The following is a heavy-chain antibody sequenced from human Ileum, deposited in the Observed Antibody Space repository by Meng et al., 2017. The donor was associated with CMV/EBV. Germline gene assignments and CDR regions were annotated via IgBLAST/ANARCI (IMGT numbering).Heavy chain of an antibody. CDR2: ISAYSGNT. D-gene: IGHD7-27*01. V-gene: IGHV1-18*01. Sequence: VSGKAVGETFSGYGSCGVGQAAGQGREWMGWISAYSGNTNYAQNLQGRVTMTTDTSTNIGYMELRSLRFDDTAVYYCASGFTGTPDYWGQGTLVTVSS. CDR1: GETFSGYG. J-gene: IGHJ4*02. CDR3: ASGFTGTPDY.